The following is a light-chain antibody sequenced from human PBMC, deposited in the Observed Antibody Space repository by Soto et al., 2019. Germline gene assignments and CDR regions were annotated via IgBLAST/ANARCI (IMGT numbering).Light chain of an antibody. Sequence: EVGLTVSPDSLSLSPGETATLSCRASQSVSTSFLSWYQQKPGQAPSLLIYGASNRATDVPDRFSGGGSGTDFTLTISRLEPEDFAVYFCHQYGSSPFTFGHGAKL. CDR1: QSVSTSF. V-gene: IGKV3-20*01. J-gene: IGKJ2*01. CDR2: GAS. CDR3: HQYGSSPFT.